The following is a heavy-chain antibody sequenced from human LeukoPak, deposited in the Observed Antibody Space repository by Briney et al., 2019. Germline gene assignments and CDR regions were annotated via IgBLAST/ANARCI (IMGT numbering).Heavy chain of an antibody. CDR1: GFPFSSYA. CDR3: ARVQVGAPTDL. V-gene: IGHV3-74*01. J-gene: IGHJ5*02. Sequence: PGGSLRLSCAASGFPFSSYAMYWVRQAPGKGLVWVARIHGDGDNISYADSVRGRFTISRDNAKDTLYLHMNSLRPEDTAVYYCARVQVGAPTDLWGQGTLVTVSS. D-gene: IGHD1-26*01. CDR2: IHGDGDNI.